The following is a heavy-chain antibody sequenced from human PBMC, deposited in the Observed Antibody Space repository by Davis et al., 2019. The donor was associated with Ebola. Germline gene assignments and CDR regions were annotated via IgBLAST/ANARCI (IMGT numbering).Heavy chain of an antibody. Sequence: AASVKVSCKASGYIFTSYAIHWVRQAPGQRLEWMGWISAYNGNTNYAQKLQGRVTITRDTSTSTAYMELRSLRSDDTAVYYCARDRMPSIVGAKEGFDYWGQGTLVTVSS. CDR3: ARDRMPSIVGAKEGFDY. V-gene: IGHV1-3*01. CDR1: GYIFTSYA. CDR2: ISAYNGNT. J-gene: IGHJ4*02. D-gene: IGHD1-26*01.